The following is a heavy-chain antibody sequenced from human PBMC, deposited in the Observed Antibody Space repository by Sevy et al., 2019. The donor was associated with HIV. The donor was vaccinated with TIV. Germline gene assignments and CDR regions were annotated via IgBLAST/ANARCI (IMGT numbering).Heavy chain of an antibody. CDR3: ARELLGPGFRPNWFDP. J-gene: IGHJ5*02. D-gene: IGHD2-15*01. CDR2: IYYSGST. Sequence: SETPSLTCTVSGGSISSGDYYWSWIRQPPGKGLEWIGYIYYSGSTYYNPSLKSRVTISVDTSKNQFSLKLSSVTAADTAVYYCARELLGPGFRPNWFDPWGQGTLVTVSS. V-gene: IGHV4-30-4*01. CDR1: GGSISSGDYY.